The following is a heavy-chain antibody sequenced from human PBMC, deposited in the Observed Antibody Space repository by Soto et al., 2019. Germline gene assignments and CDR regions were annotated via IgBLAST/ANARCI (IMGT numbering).Heavy chain of an antibody. Sequence: SVKVSCKASGGTFSSYAISWVRQAPGQGLEWMGGIIPIFGTANYAQKFQGRVTITADKSTSTAYMELSSLRSEDTAVYYCARGSGYDYGTGYYYGMDVWSQGTTVTVSS. CDR3: ARGSGYDYGTGYYYGMDV. J-gene: IGHJ6*02. CDR2: IIPIFGTA. V-gene: IGHV1-69*06. D-gene: IGHD5-12*01. CDR1: GGTFSSYA.